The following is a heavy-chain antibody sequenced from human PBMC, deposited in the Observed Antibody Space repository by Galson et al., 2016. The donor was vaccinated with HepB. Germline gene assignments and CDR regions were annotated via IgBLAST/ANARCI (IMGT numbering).Heavy chain of an antibody. J-gene: IGHJ4*02. Sequence: LRLSCAGSGFTFSGYSMNWVRQAPGKGLEWISYISRVSDNMYYTDSVRGRFTISRDNAKSSLFLQMNSLRDEDTAVYYCAREESSGSYCNYWGQGTLVTVSS. V-gene: IGHV3-48*02. CDR2: ISRVSDNM. CDR1: GFTFSGYS. D-gene: IGHD1-26*01. CDR3: AREESSGSYCNY.